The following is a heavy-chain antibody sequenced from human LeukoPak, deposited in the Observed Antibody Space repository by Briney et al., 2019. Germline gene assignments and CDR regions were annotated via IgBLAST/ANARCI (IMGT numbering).Heavy chain of an antibody. D-gene: IGHD6-19*01. V-gene: IGHV3-9*01. J-gene: IGHJ4*02. CDR1: GFTFDDYA. CDR2: ISWNSGSI. CDR3: AQGIAVAGEPRFDY. Sequence: GGSLRLSCAASGFTFDDYAMHWVRQAPGKGLEWVSGISWNSGSIGYADSVKGRFTISRDNSKNTLYLQMNSLRAEDTAVYYCAQGIAVAGEPRFDYWGQGTLVTVSS.